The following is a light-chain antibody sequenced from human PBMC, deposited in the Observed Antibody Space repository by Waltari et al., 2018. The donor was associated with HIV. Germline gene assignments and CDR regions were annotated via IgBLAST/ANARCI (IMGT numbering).Light chain of an antibody. CDR3: QHLSSYPL. V-gene: IGKV1-9*01. CDR1: QGIVRY. Sequence: DIQLTQSPSFLSASVGDRVTITCRASQGIVRYLAWYQRKPGKAPELLVHGTSTLQTGVPSRFSGSWNGTEFTLTISSLQPEDFATYYCQHLSSYPLFGPGTTMDVK. J-gene: IGKJ3*01. CDR2: GTS.